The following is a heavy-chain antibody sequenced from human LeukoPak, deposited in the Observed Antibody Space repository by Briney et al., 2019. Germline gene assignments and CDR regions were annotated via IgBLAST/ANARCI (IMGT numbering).Heavy chain of an antibody. CDR1: GYTFTSYD. CDR2: MNPNSGNT. Sequence: ASVKVSCKAFGYTFTSYDINWVRQATGQGLEWMGWMNPNSGNTGYAQKFQGRVTMTRNTPISTAYMELSSLRSEDTAVYYCTITMVRGVIFYWGQGALVTVSS. V-gene: IGHV1-8*01. CDR3: TITMVRGVIFY. J-gene: IGHJ4*02. D-gene: IGHD3-10*01.